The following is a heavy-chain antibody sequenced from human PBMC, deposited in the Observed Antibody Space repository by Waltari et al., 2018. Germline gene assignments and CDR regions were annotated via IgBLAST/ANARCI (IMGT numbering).Heavy chain of an antibody. D-gene: IGHD6-6*01. CDR2: ISGSGDSV. J-gene: IGHJ4*02. CDR1: GFTFSNYA. CDR3: EVSSSSFGNY. Sequence: EVKLLQSGGDLVQPGGSLRLSCAASGFTFSNYAMDSVRQAPGEGLEWVSSISGSGDSVDSADSVKGRFTTSRDNSKNIMYLQMNSLRVEDTALYYCEVSSSSFGNYWGQGALVTVSS. V-gene: IGHV3-23*01.